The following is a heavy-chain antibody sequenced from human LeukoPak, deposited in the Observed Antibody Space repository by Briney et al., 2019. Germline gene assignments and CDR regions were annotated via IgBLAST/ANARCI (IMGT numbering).Heavy chain of an antibody. CDR2: ISSIGSHI. V-gene: IGHV3-21*01. Sequence: GGSLRLSCAASGFTFSRHNMEWVRRAPGKGLEWVSSISSIGSHIFYADSVKGRFTISRDNAKNSLSLQMNSLRAEDTAVYYCARDHFSDRRSYYYYYMDVWGKGTTVTVSS. CDR1: GFTFSRHN. J-gene: IGHJ6*03. CDR3: ARDHFSDRRSYYYYYMDV.